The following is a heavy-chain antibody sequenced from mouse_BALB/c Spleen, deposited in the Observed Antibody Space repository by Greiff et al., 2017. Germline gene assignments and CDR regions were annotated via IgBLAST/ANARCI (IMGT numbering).Heavy chain of an antibody. J-gene: IGHJ1*01. CDR1: GDSITSGY. CDR2: ISYSGST. V-gene: IGHV3-8*02. Sequence: DVQLQESGPSLVKPSQTLSLTCSVTGDSITSGYWNWIRKFPGNKLEYMGYISYSGSTYYNPSLKSRISITRDTSKNQYYLQLNSVTTEDTATYYCAVGGYGNYVWYFDVWGAGTTVTVSS. CDR3: AVGGYGNYVWYFDV. D-gene: IGHD2-10*02.